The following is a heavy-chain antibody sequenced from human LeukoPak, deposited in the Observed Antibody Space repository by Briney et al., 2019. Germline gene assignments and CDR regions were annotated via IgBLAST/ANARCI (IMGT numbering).Heavy chain of an antibody. J-gene: IGHJ4*02. CDR1: GFTFSSYA. D-gene: IGHD6-19*01. V-gene: IGHV3-23*01. CDR3: AKLEGVAVAGRGLYYFDY. CDR2: ISGSGGST. Sequence: GGSLRLSCAASGFTFSSYAMSWVRQAPGKGLEWVSAISGSGGSTYYADSVKGRFTISRDNSKNTLYLQMSSLRAEDTAVYYCAKLEGVAVAGRGLYYFDYWGQGTLVTVSS.